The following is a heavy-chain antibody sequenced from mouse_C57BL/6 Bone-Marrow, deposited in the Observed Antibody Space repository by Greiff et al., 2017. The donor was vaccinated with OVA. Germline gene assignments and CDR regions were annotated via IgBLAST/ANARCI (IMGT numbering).Heavy chain of an antibody. Sequence: LQQSGPELVKPGASVKIPCKASGYTFTDYNMDWVKQSHGKSLEWIGDINPNNGGTIYNQKFKGKATLTVDKSSSTAYMELRSLTSEDTAVYYCARRLRWYFDVWGTGTTVTVSS. V-gene: IGHV1-18*01. D-gene: IGHD1-1*01. J-gene: IGHJ1*03. CDR1: GYTFTDYN. CDR3: ARRLRWYFDV. CDR2: INPNNGGT.